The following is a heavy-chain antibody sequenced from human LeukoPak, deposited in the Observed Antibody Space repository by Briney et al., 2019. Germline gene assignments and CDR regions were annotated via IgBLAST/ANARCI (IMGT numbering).Heavy chain of an antibody. D-gene: IGHD7-27*01. V-gene: IGHV4-34*01. Sequence: SETLSLTCAVYGASVSYDYWSWIRHAPGKGREWIGEINHRGSITYNTSLTSRVTMSAEKSKSQFSLRLASVTAADTAVYYCAKGVWAPRFDSWGQGTLVTVSS. CDR1: GASVSYDY. CDR3: AKGVWAPRFDS. CDR2: INHRGSI. J-gene: IGHJ5*01.